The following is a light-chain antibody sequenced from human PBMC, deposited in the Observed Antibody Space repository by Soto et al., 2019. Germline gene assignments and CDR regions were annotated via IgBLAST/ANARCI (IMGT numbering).Light chain of an antibody. Sequence: DIQMTQSPSTLSASVGDRVTITCRASQTISSWLAWYQQKPGKAPNLLIYKASSLQSGVPSRFSGSGSGTEFTLTISSLQPDDFATYYCQQYNSSPGTFGQGTKVEIK. CDR1: QTISSW. CDR3: QQYNSSPGT. CDR2: KAS. V-gene: IGKV1-5*03. J-gene: IGKJ1*01.